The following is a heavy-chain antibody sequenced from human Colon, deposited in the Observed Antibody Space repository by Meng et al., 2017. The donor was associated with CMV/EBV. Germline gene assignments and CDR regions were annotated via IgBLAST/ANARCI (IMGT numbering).Heavy chain of an antibody. Sequence: GGSLRLSCAASKFTVSSNEMNWVRQAPGKGLEWVSYISASGGTIYYADSVKGRFTISRDNAKNSLYLQMNSLRAEDTAAYYCARDTPRGSTYLDYWGQGTLVTVSS. D-gene: IGHD2-15*01. J-gene: IGHJ4*02. CDR1: KFTVSSNE. CDR3: ARDTPRGSTYLDY. CDR2: ISASGGTI. V-gene: IGHV3-48*03.